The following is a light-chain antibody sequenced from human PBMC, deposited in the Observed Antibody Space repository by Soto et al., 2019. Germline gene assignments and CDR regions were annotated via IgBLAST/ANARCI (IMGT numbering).Light chain of an antibody. CDR3: SSYTTTSSWV. J-gene: IGLJ3*02. Sequence: QSALTQPASVSGSPGQSITISCTGTSSDLGAYNYVSWYQQHPGKAPKLMIYEVSNRPSGVSDRFSGSKSDNTASLTISGLQADDEADYYCSSYTTTSSWVFGGGTKLTVL. CDR2: EVS. V-gene: IGLV2-14*01. CDR1: SSDLGAYNY.